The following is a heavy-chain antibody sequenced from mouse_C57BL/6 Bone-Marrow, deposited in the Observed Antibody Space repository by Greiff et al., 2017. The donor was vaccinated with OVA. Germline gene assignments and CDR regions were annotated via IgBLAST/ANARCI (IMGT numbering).Heavy chain of an antibody. CDR3: ARYYYGNYVGWKTYAMDY. D-gene: IGHD2-1*01. J-gene: IGHJ4*01. Sequence: QVQLQQSGTELVKPGASVKLSCKASGYTFTSYWMHWVKQRPGQGLEWIGNINPSNGGTNYNEKFKSKATLTVDKSSSTAYMQLSSLTSEDSAVYYCARYYYGNYVGWKTYAMDYWGQGTSVTVSS. V-gene: IGHV1-53*01. CDR1: GYTFTSYW. CDR2: INPSNGGT.